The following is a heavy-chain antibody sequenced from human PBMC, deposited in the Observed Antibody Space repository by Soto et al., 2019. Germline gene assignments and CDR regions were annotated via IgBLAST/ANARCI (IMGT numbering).Heavy chain of an antibody. CDR3: AYLSTTEGYYFDY. V-gene: IGHV1-69*12. Sequence: QVQLVQSGAEVKKPGSSVKVSCKASGGTFSSYAISWVRQTPGQGLEWMGGIIPIFGTANYAQKFQGRVTITADESTSTAHMELSSLRSEDTAVYYCAYLSTTEGYYFDYWGQGTLVTVSS. CDR1: GGTFSSYA. CDR2: IIPIFGTA. D-gene: IGHD4-4*01. J-gene: IGHJ4*02.